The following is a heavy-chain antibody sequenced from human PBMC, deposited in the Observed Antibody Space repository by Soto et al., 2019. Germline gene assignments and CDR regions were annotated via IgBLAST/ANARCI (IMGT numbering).Heavy chain of an antibody. Sequence: QVQLVQSGAEVKKPGASVKVSCKASGYTFSSYGISWVRQAPGQGLEWVGWISAYNGYTNYAQKFQGRVTMTTDTSTSTGYMAMRRRISDDTAVYYCARDRKYCSGPSCYCFYNYYGMDVGGKGTTVTVSS. CDR2: ISAYNGYT. CDR1: GYTFSSYG. CDR3: ARDRKYCSGPSCYCFYNYYGMDV. D-gene: IGHD2-2*01. J-gene: IGHJ6*04. V-gene: IGHV1-18*01.